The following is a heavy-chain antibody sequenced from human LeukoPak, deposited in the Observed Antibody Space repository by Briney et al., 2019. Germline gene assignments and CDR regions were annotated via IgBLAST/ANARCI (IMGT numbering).Heavy chain of an antibody. CDR1: GFTFSSYS. CDR3: AKLKFYSKLPSFDY. J-gene: IGHJ4*02. CDR2: ISSSSSYI. V-gene: IGHV3-21*01. Sequence: PGGSLRLFCAASGFTFSSYSMNWVRQAPGKGLEWVSSISSSSSYIYYADSVKGRFTISRDNAKNSLYLQMNSLRAEDTAVYYCAKLKFYSKLPSFDYWGQGTLVTVSS. D-gene: IGHD4-11*01.